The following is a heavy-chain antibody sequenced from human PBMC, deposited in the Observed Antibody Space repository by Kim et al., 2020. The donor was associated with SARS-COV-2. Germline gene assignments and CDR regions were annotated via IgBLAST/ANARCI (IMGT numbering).Heavy chain of an antibody. D-gene: IGHD6-13*01. CDR3: ARETQQLGFDY. CDR2: INPNIGNT. J-gene: IGHJ4*02. CDR1: GYTFSGYY. Sequence: ASVKVSCKASGYTFSGYYMHWVRQAPGQGLEWMGRINPNIGNTNYAQKFQGRVTMTRDTTISTAYMELSSLRSDDTAGYYCARETQQLGFDYWGQGTLVTVSS. V-gene: IGHV1-2*06.